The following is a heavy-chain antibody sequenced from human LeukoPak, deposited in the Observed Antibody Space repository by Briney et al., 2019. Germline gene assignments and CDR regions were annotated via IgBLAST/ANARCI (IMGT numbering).Heavy chain of an antibody. CDR2: IIPIFGTA. V-gene: IGHV1-69*05. J-gene: IGHJ4*02. Sequence: SVKVSCKASGGTFSSYAISWVRQAPGQGLEWMGGIIPIFGTANYAQKFQGRVTITTDESTSTAYMELSSLRSEDTAVYYCARDAWEYSSSGDYWGQGTLVTVSS. D-gene: IGHD6-6*01. CDR1: GGTFSSYA. CDR3: ARDAWEYSSSGDY.